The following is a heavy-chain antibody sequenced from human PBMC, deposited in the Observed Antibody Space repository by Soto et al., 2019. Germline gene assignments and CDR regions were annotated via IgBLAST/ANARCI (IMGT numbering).Heavy chain of an antibody. D-gene: IGHD3-9*01. V-gene: IGHV4-59*01. CDR1: GGSISSYY. Sequence: ASETLSLTCTVSGGSISSYYWSWIRQPPGKGLEWIGSIYYSGSTNYNPSLKSRVTISVDTSKNQFSLKLSSVTAADTAVYYCARGYYDILTGYYKDYYYGMDVWGQGTTVTVSS. CDR2: IYYSGST. J-gene: IGHJ6*02. CDR3: ARGYYDILTGYYKDYYYGMDV.